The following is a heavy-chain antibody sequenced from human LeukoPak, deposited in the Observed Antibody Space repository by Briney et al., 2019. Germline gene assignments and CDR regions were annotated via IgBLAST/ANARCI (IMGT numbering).Heavy chain of an antibody. CDR1: GFTFNTYW. Sequence: GGSLRRSCEASGFTFNTYWMHWLRQAPGKELVWGAGTNTGGTLTNCADSVTRRFTISRDNVKNMLYLQTNSLRAEDTAVYYCATLTFGPDYWGQGTLVTVSS. V-gene: IGHV3-74*01. J-gene: IGHJ4*02. D-gene: IGHD3-16*01. CDR2: TNTGGTLT. CDR3: ATLTFGPDY.